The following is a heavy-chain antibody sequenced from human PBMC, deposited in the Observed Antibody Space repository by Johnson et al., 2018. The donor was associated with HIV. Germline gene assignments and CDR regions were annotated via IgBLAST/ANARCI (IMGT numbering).Heavy chain of an antibody. D-gene: IGHD3-16*01. Sequence: VQLVESGGGLVQPGGSLRLSCAASGFTVSSNFMTWVRQAPGKGLEWVAVIYRGGSTYYADSVKGRFTISRDNSKNTLYLQMNSLKAEDTALYYCAKDRGGDRHGAFDIWGQGTMVTVSS. V-gene: IGHV3-66*02. CDR2: IYRGGST. J-gene: IGHJ3*02. CDR3: AKDRGGDRHGAFDI. CDR1: GFTVSSNF.